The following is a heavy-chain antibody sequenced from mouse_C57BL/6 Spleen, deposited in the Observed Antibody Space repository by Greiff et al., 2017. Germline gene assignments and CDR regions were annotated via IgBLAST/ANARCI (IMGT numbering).Heavy chain of an antibody. Sequence: QVQLQQPGAELVMPGASVKLSCKASGYTFTSYWMHWVKQRPGQGLEWIGEIDPSDSYTNYNQKFKGKSTLTVDKSSSTAYMQLSSLTSEDSAVYYCARSRAYGSSAWDDWGQGASVTVAS. J-gene: IGHJ4*01. D-gene: IGHD1-1*01. V-gene: IGHV1-69*01. CDR2: IDPSDSYT. CDR3: ARSRAYGSSAWDD. CDR1: GYTFTSYW.